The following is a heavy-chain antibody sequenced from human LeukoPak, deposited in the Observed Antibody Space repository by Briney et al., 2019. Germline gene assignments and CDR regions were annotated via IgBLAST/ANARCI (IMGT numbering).Heavy chain of an antibody. J-gene: IGHJ4*02. Sequence: GGSLRLSCAASGFIFSNYGIHWVRQAPGRGLEFVSRISSNGGTAYYANSLKGRFTISRDNSKNTVYLQMASLRPEDMAVYYCARVPFSSAWYDYWGQGTLVTVSS. D-gene: IGHD6-19*01. CDR1: GFIFSNYG. CDR2: ISSNGGTA. CDR3: ARVPFSSAWYDY. V-gene: IGHV3-64*01.